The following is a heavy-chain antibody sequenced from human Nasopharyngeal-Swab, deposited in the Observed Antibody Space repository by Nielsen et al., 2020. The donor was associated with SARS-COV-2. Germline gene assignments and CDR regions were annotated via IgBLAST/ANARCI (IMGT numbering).Heavy chain of an antibody. CDR3: ARTVVMVVGASPMEPFDV. V-gene: IGHV4-39*01. J-gene: IGHJ3*01. CDR2: IYYGGST. CDR1: GGSISSSSHY. Sequence: SETLSLTCTVSGGSISSSSHYWGWIRQAPGKGLEWIGSIYYGGSTYYNPSLKSRVTMSVDTSTDQFSLNLRPVTAADTAIYYCARTVVMVVGASPMEPFDVWGLGAMVAVSS. D-gene: IGHD2-15*01.